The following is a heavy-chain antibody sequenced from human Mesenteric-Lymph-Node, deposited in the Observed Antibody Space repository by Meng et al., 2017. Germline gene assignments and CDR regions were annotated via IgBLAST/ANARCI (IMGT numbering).Heavy chain of an antibody. CDR3: VREAVRLKSFEY. J-gene: IGHJ4*02. CDR1: GDSITNYF. Sequence: QVQLVQSGAEVKKPGASVKVSCKASGDSITNYFFHWVRQAPGQGLEWVAQINPDGATTRYVQRLQGRVTVTRDTSTSTVYMELSSLTSEDTAVYYCVREAVRLKSFEYWGQGTLVTVFS. V-gene: IGHV1-46*01. CDR2: INPDGATT. D-gene: IGHD6-19*01.